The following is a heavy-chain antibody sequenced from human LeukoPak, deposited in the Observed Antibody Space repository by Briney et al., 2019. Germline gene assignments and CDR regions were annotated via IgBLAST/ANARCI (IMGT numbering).Heavy chain of an antibody. CDR2: INHSGST. V-gene: IGHV4-34*01. J-gene: IGHJ6*03. Sequence: PSETLSLTCAVYGGSFSGYYWSWIRQLPGKGLEWIGEINHSGSTNYNPSLKSRVTISVDTSKNQFSLKLSSVTAADTAVYYCARLTVRNYYYYMDVWGKGTTVTISS. D-gene: IGHD3-10*01. CDR1: GGSFSGYY. CDR3: ARLTVRNYYYYMDV.